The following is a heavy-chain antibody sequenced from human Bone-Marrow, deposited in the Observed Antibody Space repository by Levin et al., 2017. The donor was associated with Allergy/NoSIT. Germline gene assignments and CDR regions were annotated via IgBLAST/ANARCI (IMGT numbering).Heavy chain of an antibody. J-gene: IGHJ4*02. Sequence: GESLKISCKASGYTFTGYYMHWVRQAPGQGLEWMGWIYPNSGGTKYVQKFQGRVSMTWDTSISTAYMELSSLTTDDTAVYYCARDIVAAVHYFDHWGQGTLVTVSS. D-gene: IGHD1-26*01. V-gene: IGHV1-2*02. CDR1: GYTFTGYY. CDR2: IYPNSGGT. CDR3: ARDIVAAVHYFDH.